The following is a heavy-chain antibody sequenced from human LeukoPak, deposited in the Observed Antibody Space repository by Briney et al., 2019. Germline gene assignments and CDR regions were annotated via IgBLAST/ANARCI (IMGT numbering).Heavy chain of an antibody. D-gene: IGHD6-13*01. CDR3: ARHGVFGSSWYGGYFDY. CDR2: INHSGST. J-gene: IGHJ4*02. CDR1: GGSFSGYY. Sequence: SETPSLTGAVYGGSFSGYYWSWIRQPPGKGLEWIGEINHSGSTNYNPSLKSRVTISVDTSKNQFSLKLSSVTAADTAVYYCARHGVFGSSWYGGYFDYWGQGTLVTVSS. V-gene: IGHV4-34*01.